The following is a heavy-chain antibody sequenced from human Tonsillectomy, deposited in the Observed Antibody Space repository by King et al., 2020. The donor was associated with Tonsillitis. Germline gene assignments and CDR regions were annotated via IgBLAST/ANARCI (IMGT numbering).Heavy chain of an antibody. CDR1: GYSLSSGYY. V-gene: IGHV4-38-2*01. Sequence: QLQESGPGLVKPSETLSLTCAVSGYSLSSGYYWGWIRQPPGKGLEWIGTIYHSGSTYYNPSLKSRVTISVDTSKNQFSLKLSSVTAADTAVSYCAGGEQWLARTDYWGQGTLVTVSS. CDR3: AGGEQWLARTDY. J-gene: IGHJ4*02. CDR2: IYHSGST. D-gene: IGHD6-19*01.